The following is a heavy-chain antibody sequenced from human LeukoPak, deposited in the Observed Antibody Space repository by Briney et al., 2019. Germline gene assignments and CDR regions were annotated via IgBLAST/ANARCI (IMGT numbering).Heavy chain of an antibody. CDR3: AKDPGYYDSSGYCDY. V-gene: IGHV3-30*18. CDR1: GFTLSTNA. CDR2: ISYDGSNK. D-gene: IGHD3-22*01. Sequence: GGSLRLSCLTSGFTLSTNAMSWVRQAPGKGLEWVAVISYDGSNKYYADSVKGRFTISRDNSKNTLYLQMNSLRAEDTAVYYCAKDPGYYDSSGYCDYWGQGTLVTVSS. J-gene: IGHJ4*02.